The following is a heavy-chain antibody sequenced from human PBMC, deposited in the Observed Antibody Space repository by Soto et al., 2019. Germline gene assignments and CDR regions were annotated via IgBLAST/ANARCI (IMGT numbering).Heavy chain of an antibody. CDR2: ISGSGGST. CDR1: GFTFSSYA. CDR3: AKRSGGYDPYYYYYYMDV. D-gene: IGHD5-12*01. V-gene: IGHV3-23*01. J-gene: IGHJ6*03. Sequence: EVQLLESGGGLVQPGGSLRLSCAASGFTFSSYAMSWVRQAPGKGLEWVSAISGSGGSTYYADSVKGRFTISRDNSKNTLYLQMNSLRAEDTAVYYCAKRSGGYDPYYYYYYMDVWGKGTTVTVSS.